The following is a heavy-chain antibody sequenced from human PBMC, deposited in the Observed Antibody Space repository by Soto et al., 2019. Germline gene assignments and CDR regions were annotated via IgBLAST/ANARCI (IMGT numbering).Heavy chain of an antibody. D-gene: IGHD6-19*01. Sequence: SETLALTCTVSGDFISSYYWNWIRKPAGKGLEWIGRTYSSGNTDYSPSLKSRVNMSADTSKNKFSLKLNSVTAADTAVYYCAIGSGGQDMDYCGQGTLVTVS. CDR2: TYSSGNT. CDR1: GDFISSYY. CDR3: AIGSGGQDMDY. J-gene: IGHJ4*02. V-gene: IGHV4-4*07.